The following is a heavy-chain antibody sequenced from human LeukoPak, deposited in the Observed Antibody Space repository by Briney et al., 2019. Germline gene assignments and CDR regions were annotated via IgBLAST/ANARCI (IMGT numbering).Heavy chain of an antibody. CDR2: MHEDGGEI. V-gene: IGHV3-7*01. CDR3: ATGGGLGGHFPH. J-gene: IGHJ1*01. CDR1: GFTFSLST. Sequence: PGGSLRLSCAVSGFTFSLSTMTWVRQAPGKGPEWVAKMHEDGGEIYYVDSVKGRFIISRDNAKNSLYLQMDSLRVEDTAVYYCATGGGLGGHFPHWGQGTLVTVSS. D-gene: IGHD3-16*01.